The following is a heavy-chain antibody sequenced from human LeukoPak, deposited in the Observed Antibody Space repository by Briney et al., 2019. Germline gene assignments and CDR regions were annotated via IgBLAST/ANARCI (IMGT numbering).Heavy chain of an antibody. J-gene: IGHJ6*02. V-gene: IGHV5-10-1*01. CDR3: ARPGATTVTNDYYGMDV. D-gene: IGHD4-17*01. CDR1: GYGFTSYW. CDR2: VDPSDSYT. Sequence: GESLKISCKGSGYGFTSYWISWVRQMPGKGLEWMGRVDPSDSYTNYSPSFQGHVTISADKSISTAYLQWSSLKASDTAMYYCARPGATTVTNDYYGMDVWGQGTTVTVSS.